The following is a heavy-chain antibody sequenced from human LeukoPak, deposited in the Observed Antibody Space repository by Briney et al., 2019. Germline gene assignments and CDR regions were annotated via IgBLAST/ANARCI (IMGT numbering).Heavy chain of an antibody. CDR2: INPNTGDT. Sequence: ASVKVSCKASGYTFTGYYMHWVRQAPGQGLEWMGWINPNTGDTNYAQKFQGRVTMTRDTSISTAYMELSRLTSDDTAVYYRARESSSSTWTFHYWGQGTLVTVSS. J-gene: IGHJ4*02. D-gene: IGHD6-13*01. V-gene: IGHV1-2*02. CDR3: ARESSSSTWTFHY. CDR1: GYTFTGYY.